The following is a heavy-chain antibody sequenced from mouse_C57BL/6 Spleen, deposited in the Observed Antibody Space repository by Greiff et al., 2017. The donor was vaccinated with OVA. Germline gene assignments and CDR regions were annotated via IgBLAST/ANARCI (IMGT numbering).Heavy chain of an antibody. D-gene: IGHD3-1*01. CDR3: TGGYLFAY. J-gene: IGHJ3*01. CDR2: IRLKSDNYAT. V-gene: IGHV6-3*01. CDR1: GFTFSNYW. Sequence: EVNLVESGGGLVQPGGSMKLSCVASGFTFSNYWMNWVRQSPEKGLEWVAQIRLKSDNYATHYAESVKGRFTISRDDSKSSVYLQMNNLRAEDTGIYYCTGGYLFAYWGQGTLVTVSA.